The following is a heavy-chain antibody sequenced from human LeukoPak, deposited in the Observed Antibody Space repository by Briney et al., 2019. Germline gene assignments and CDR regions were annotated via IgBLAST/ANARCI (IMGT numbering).Heavy chain of an antibody. Sequence: SETLSLTCTVSGGSISNYYWNWIRQPPGKGLEWIAYIHYTGTTNYNPSLKSRVTISVDTSRNQFSLKLSSVTAADTAVCYCARAKSYGDYGGFDFWGQGTLVTVSS. V-gene: IGHV4-59*08. D-gene: IGHD4-17*01. CDR1: GGSISNYY. CDR2: IHYTGTT. CDR3: ARAKSYGDYGGFDF. J-gene: IGHJ4*02.